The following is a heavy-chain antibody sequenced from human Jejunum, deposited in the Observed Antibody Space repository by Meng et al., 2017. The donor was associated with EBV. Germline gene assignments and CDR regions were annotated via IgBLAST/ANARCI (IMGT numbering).Heavy chain of an antibody. CDR1: GVYIISTDTG. D-gene: IGHD3-16*01. CDR2: IFHAGNT. J-gene: IGHJ4*02. V-gene: IGHV4-4*02. Sequence: QVQLQESGQGRVKPSGPLCLTCGVSGVYIISTDTGWSWVRQPPGKGLEWIGEIFHAGNTNYNPSLKSQVTMSVNTSKNQFSLNLSSVTAADSAVYYCARGSHYTWDVWGQGTLVTVSS. CDR3: ARGSHYTWDV.